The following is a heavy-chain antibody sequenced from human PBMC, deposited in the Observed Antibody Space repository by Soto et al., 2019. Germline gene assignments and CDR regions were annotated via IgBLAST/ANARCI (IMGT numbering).Heavy chain of an antibody. CDR1: GGSISSSSYY. Sequence: QLQLQESGPGLVKPSETLSLTCTVSGGSISSSSYYWGWIRQPPGKGLEWIGSIYYSGSTYYNPSLKSRVPISVDTSQIQFPLKQSTVTAAYTAVYYGTRHETLVRDGYNYWPENFDIWGQGTMVTVSS. CDR2: IYYSGST. D-gene: IGHD5-12*01. CDR3: TRHETLVRDGYNYWPENFDI. J-gene: IGHJ3*02. V-gene: IGHV4-39*01.